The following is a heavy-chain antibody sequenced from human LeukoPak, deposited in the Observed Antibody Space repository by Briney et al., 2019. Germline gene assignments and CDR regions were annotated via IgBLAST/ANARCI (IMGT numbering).Heavy chain of an antibody. CDR3: ARGGPDRQGPTYYYYYMDV. V-gene: IGHV3-30*04. Sequence: PGGSLRLSCAASGFTFSSYAMHWVRQAPGKGLEWVAVISYDGSNKYYADSVKGRFTISRDNSKNTLYLQMNSLRAEDTAVYYCARGGPDRQGPTYYYYYMDVWGKGTTVTVSS. D-gene: IGHD1-14*01. J-gene: IGHJ6*03. CDR2: ISYDGSNK. CDR1: GFTFSSYA.